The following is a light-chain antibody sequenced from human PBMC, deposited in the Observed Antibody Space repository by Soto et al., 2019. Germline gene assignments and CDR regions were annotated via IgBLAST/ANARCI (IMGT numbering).Light chain of an antibody. J-gene: IGKJ5*01. V-gene: IGKV1-5*01. Sequence: DIQMTQSPSTLSASVGDRVTITCRASQSISTWLAWYQQRPGKPPKPLIYDASSLESWAPSRFSGSGSGTEFTLTISSLQPDDFATYYCQQCDTFVTFGQGTRLEIK. CDR2: DAS. CDR1: QSISTW. CDR3: QQCDTFVT.